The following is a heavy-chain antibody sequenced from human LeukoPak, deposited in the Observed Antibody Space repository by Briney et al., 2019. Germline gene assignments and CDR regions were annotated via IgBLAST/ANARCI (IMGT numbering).Heavy chain of an antibody. D-gene: IGHD2-2*01. J-gene: IGHJ4*02. CDR1: GFTFSSYW. CDR3: ARGYCSSSGCHDYYFDY. CDR2: INSDGSST. Sequence: GGSLRLSCAASGFTFSSYWVHWVRQVPGKGLVWVSRINSDGSSTTYADSVKGRFTISRDNAKNTLYLQMNSLRAEDTAVYYCARGYCSSSGCHDYYFDYWGQGTLVTVSS. V-gene: IGHV3-74*01.